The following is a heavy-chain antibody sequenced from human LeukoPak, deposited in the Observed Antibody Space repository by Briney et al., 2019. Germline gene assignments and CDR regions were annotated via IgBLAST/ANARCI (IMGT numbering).Heavy chain of an antibody. V-gene: IGHV1-2*02. CDR1: GYTFTGYY. J-gene: IGHJ3*02. D-gene: IGHD6-19*01. Sequence: ASVKVSCKASGYTFTGYYMHWVRQAPGQGLEWMGWINPNSGGTNYAQKFQGRVTMTRDTSISTAYMELSRLRSGDTAVYYCARVSVSGQWLVLYAFDIWGQGTMVTVSS. CDR3: ARVSVSGQWLVLYAFDI. CDR2: INPNSGGT.